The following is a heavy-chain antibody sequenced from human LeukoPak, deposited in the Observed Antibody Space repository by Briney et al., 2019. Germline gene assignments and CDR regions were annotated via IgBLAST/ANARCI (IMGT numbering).Heavy chain of an antibody. V-gene: IGHV4-59*10. CDR2: IYTSGST. J-gene: IGHJ5*02. Sequence: SETLSLTCAVYGGSFSGYYWSWIRQPAGKGLEWIGRIYTSGSTNYNPSLKSRVTMSVDTSKNQFSLKLSSVTAADTAVYYCAGTYYGDYVATWIDPWGQGTLVTVSS. CDR1: GGSFSGYY. D-gene: IGHD4-17*01. CDR3: AGTYYGDYVATWIDP.